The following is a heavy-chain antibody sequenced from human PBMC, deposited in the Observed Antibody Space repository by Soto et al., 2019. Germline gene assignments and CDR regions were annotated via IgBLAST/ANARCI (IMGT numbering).Heavy chain of an antibody. CDR3: GRHVSWIDY. V-gene: IGHV4-39*01. Sequence: QLQLQESGPGLVKPSETLSLTCTVSGGSISSSVYYWGWIRQPPGKGLEWIAAIYYSGNTYYNPFLKSRVTVSVDTSKNQFSLKLSSVTAADTGVYYCGRHVSWIDYWGQVTLVTVAS. CDR1: GGSISSSVYY. J-gene: IGHJ4*02. D-gene: IGHD1-1*01. CDR2: IYYSGNT.